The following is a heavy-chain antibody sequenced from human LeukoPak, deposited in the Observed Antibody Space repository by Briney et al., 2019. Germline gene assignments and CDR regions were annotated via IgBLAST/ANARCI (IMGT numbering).Heavy chain of an antibody. CDR1: GFTVSSDY. CDR3: SRDASGSRPNS. J-gene: IGHJ4*02. Sequence: GGCLRLSCAASGFTVSSDYMTWVRQAPGKGLQWVSSIDAAGSTNYADSVRGRFTISRDISKNTLYLQMNSLRVDDTAVYYCSRDASGSRPNSWGQGTLVTVTS. D-gene: IGHD3-10*01. V-gene: IGHV3-53*01. CDR2: IDAAGST.